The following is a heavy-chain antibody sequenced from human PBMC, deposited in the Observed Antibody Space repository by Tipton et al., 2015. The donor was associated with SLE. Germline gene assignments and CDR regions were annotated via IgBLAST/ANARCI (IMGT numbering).Heavy chain of an antibody. CDR3: AGEGGGGWLDY. CDR2: IKQDGSEK. Sequence: GSLRLSCAASGFTFSSYWMSWVRQAPGKGLEWVANIKQDGSEKYYVDSVKGRFTISRDNAKNSLYLQMNSLRAEDTAVYYCAGEGGGGWLDYWGQGTLVTVSS. J-gene: IGHJ4*02. V-gene: IGHV3-7*01. CDR1: GFTFSSYW. D-gene: IGHD5-12*01.